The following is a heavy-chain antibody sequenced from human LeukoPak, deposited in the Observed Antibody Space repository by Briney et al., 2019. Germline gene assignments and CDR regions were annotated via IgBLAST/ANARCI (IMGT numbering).Heavy chain of an antibody. V-gene: IGHV1-69*06. CDR3: ARDRGFGARRTYFDY. Sequence: RASVKVSCKASGGTFSSYAISWVRQAPGQGLEWMGGIIPIFGTANYAQKFQGRVTITADKSTNTAYMELSSLRYEDTAVYYCARDRGFGARRTYFDYWGQGTLVTVSS. J-gene: IGHJ4*02. CDR2: IIPIFGTA. D-gene: IGHD3-10*01. CDR1: GGTFSSYA.